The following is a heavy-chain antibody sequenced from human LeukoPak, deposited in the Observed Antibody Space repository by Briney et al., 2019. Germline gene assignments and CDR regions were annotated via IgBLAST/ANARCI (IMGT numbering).Heavy chain of an antibody. V-gene: IGHV4-39*01. CDR2: IYYSGST. CDR3: ARLRYYYGSGSYYNPLGFYYYYYMDV. Sequence: SETLSLTCTVSGGSISSSSYYWGWIRQPPGKGLEWIGSIYYSGSTYYNPSLKSRVTISVDTSKNQFSLKLSSVTAADTAVYYCARLRYYYGSGSYYNPLGFYYYYYMDVWGKGTTVTISS. J-gene: IGHJ6*03. CDR1: GGSISSSSYY. D-gene: IGHD3-10*01.